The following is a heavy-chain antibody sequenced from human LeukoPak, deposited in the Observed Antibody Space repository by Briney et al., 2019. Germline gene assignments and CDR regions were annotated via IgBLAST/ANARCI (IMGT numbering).Heavy chain of an antibody. D-gene: IGHD1-26*01. CDR2: IYSGGST. J-gene: IGHJ4*02. CDR3: ARDVVVGGTNY. Sequence: GGSLRLSCAASGFTVSYNYMSWLRQAPGKGLEWVSLIYSGGSTYYTDSVKGRFTISRDNSKNTLYLQMNSLRAEDTAVYYCARDVVVGGTNYWGQGTLVIVSS. V-gene: IGHV3-66*02. CDR1: GFTVSYNY.